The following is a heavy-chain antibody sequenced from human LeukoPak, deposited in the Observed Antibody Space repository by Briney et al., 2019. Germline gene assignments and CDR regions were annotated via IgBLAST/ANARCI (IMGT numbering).Heavy chain of an antibody. V-gene: IGHV3-21*01. J-gene: IGHJ4*02. CDR2: ISSSSSSSYI. CDR1: GFTFSTYS. CDR3: ARGPPYDY. Sequence: GGSLRLSCAASGFTFSTYSMNWVRQAPGKGLEWVSSISSSSSSSYIYYADSVKGRFTISRDNAKNSLYLQMNSLRAEDTAVYYCARGPPYDYWGQGTLVTVSS.